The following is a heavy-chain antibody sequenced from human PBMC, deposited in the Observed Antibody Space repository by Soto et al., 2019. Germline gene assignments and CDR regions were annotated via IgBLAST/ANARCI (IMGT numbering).Heavy chain of an antibody. D-gene: IGHD6-13*01. CDR2: IYHSGST. V-gene: IGHV4-4*02. Sequence: SETLSLTCAVSGVSVSSSNWWSWVRQPPGKGLEWIGEIYHSGSTNYNPSLKSRVTISVDKSKNQFSLKLSSVTAADTAVYYCASLAAAGLDNWFDPWGQGTLVTVSS. CDR3: ASLAAAGLDNWFDP. J-gene: IGHJ5*02. CDR1: GVSVSSSNW.